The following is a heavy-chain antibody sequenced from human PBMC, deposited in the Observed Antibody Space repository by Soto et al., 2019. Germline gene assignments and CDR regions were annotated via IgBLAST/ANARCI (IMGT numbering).Heavy chain of an antibody. CDR1: GYTFTSYG. D-gene: IGHD3-22*01. CDR3: AREHHYYDSSGDDY. V-gene: IGHV1-18*01. J-gene: IGHJ4*02. Sequence: ASVKVSCKASGYTFTSYGISWVRQAPGQGLEWMGWISAYNGNTNYAQKLQGRVTMTTDTSTSTAYMELRSLRSDDTAVYYCAREHHYYDSSGDDYWGQGTLVTVSS. CDR2: ISAYNGNT.